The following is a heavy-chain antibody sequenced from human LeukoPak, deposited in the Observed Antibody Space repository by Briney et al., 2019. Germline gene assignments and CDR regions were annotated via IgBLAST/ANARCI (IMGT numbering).Heavy chain of an antibody. CDR3: ARHGPPHYYDSSGHPFDY. CDR1: GGSISSSSYY. CDR2: IYYSGAT. J-gene: IGHJ4*02. Sequence: PSETLSLTCTVSGGSISSSSYYWGWIRQPPGKGLEWIGTIYYSGATYYNPSLKSRVTISVDTSKNQFSLKLSSVTAADTAVYYCARHGPPHYYDSSGHPFDYWGQGTLVTVSS. D-gene: IGHD3-22*01. V-gene: IGHV4-39*01.